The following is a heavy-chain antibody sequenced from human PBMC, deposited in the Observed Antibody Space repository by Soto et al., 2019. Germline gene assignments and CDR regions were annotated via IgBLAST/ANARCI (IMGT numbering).Heavy chain of an antibody. CDR1: GGSISSGGYY. V-gene: IGHV4-31*03. J-gene: IGHJ6*02. Sequence: SETLSLTCTVSGGSISSGGYYWSWIRQHPGKGLEWIGYIYYSGSTYYNPSLKSRVTISVDTSKKQFSLKLSSVTAADTAVYYCARDPHDYSNYVASYGMDVWGQGTTVTVS. CDR2: IYYSGST. CDR3: ARDPHDYSNYVASYGMDV. D-gene: IGHD4-4*01.